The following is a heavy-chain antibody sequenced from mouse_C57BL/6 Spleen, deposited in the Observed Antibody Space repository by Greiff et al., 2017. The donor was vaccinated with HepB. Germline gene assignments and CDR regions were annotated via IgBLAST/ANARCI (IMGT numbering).Heavy chain of an antibody. CDR3: ARGYYSNYGFAY. J-gene: IGHJ3*01. CDR1: GYTFTSYW. Sequence: QVQLQQPGAELVRPGSSVKLSCKASGYTFTSYWMHWVKQRPIQGLEWIGNIDPSDRETHYNQKFKDKATLTVDKSSSTAYMQLSSLTSEDSAVYYCARGYYSNYGFAYWGQGTLVTVSA. V-gene: IGHV1-52*01. D-gene: IGHD2-5*01. CDR2: IDPSDRET.